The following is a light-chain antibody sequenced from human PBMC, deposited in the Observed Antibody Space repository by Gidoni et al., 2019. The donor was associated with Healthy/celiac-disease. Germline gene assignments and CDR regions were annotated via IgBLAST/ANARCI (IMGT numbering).Light chain of an antibody. V-gene: IGKV1-5*03. CDR2: KAS. Sequence: DIQMTQSPSTLSASVGDRVTITCRASQSISSWLAWYQQKPGKAPKLLIYKASSLESGVPSRFSGSGSGTEFTLTISSLQPDDFATYYCQQYNSYPFTFGQGTRLEIK. CDR1: QSISSW. J-gene: IGKJ5*01. CDR3: QQYNSYPFT.